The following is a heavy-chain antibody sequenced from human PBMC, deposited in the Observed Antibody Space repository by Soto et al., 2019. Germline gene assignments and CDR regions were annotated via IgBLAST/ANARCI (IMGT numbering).Heavy chain of an antibody. Sequence: SETLSLTCAVSGASVSSTYWWSWVRQPPGKGPEWIGEINHRGSANYNPSLKSRVTMSLDISKSQFSLRLSSVTAADTAVYYCAKERSVVATTPDFDYWGQGTLVTVSS. J-gene: IGHJ4*02. D-gene: IGHD5-12*01. CDR2: INHRGSA. V-gene: IGHV4-4*02. CDR1: GASVSSTYW. CDR3: AKERSVVATTPDFDY.